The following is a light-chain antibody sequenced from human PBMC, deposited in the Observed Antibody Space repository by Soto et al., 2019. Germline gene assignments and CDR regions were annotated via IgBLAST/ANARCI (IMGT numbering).Light chain of an antibody. CDR2: GTS. CDR1: QDISNY. J-gene: IGKJ4*01. Sequence: DIQVTQSPAFLSASMGDRVTITCRASQDISNYLAWYQQKPGKAPKFLIYGTSTLQSGVPSRFSGSGSGTEFTLTISSLQPEDFATYYCQQVNSYPLTFGGGTKVDIK. V-gene: IGKV1-9*01. CDR3: QQVNSYPLT.